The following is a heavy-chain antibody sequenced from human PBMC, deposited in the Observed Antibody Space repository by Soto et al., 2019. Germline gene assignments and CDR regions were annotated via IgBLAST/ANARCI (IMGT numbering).Heavy chain of an antibody. CDR1: GGSISGSGYY. J-gene: IGHJ3*02. V-gene: IGHV4-39*01. Sequence: QLQLQQSGPGLVKPSETLSLTCTVSGGSISGSGYYWGWVRQPPGKGLEWIGSIYSSGSTYYNQSLKSRVTISIDTSKNQFSLNLTSVTAADTAVYYCARHGPGFYDVFDIWGQGTMVTVSS. D-gene: IGHD3-10*01. CDR2: IYSSGST. CDR3: ARHGPGFYDVFDI.